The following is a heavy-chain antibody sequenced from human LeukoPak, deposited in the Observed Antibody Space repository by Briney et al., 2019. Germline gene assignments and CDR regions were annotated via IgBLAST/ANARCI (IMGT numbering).Heavy chain of an antibody. J-gene: IGHJ6*03. D-gene: IGHD1-26*01. V-gene: IGHV4-59*01. CDR3: ARVVVGYYYYMDV. CDR2: IHYSGSS. CDR1: GGSISTYY. Sequence: PSETLSLTCAVSGGSISTYYWSWIRQPPGKGLEWIGYIHYSGSSNYNPSLKSRVAISVDTSKNQFSLKLSSVTAADTAVYYCARVVVGYYYYMDVWGKGTTVTISS.